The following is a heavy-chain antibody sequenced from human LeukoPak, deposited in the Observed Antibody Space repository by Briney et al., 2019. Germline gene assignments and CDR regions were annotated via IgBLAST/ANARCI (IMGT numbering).Heavy chain of an antibody. D-gene: IGHD6-19*01. CDR2: IYYSGST. Sequence: PSETLSLTCTVSGYSISSGYYWGWIRQPPGKGLEWIGSIYYSGSTYYNPSLKSRVTISVDTSKNQFSLKLNSVTAADTAVYYCARGRGPGQWPVLLYLNLWFDPWGQGTLVTVSS. CDR3: ARGRGPGQWPVLLYLNLWFDP. J-gene: IGHJ5*02. V-gene: IGHV4-38-2*02. CDR1: GYSISSGYY.